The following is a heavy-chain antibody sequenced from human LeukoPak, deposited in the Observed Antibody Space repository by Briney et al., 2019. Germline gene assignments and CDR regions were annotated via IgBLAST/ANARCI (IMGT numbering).Heavy chain of an antibody. V-gene: IGHV3-48*03. D-gene: IGHD2-8*01. CDR1: GFSFSSYE. CDR2: ISSSGSAI. CDR3: ARDEWSNHAFDI. Sequence: QPGGSLRLSCAASGFSFSSYEMNWVRQAPGKGLEWVSYISSSGSAIYSAASVKGRSTISRDNAKNSLYLQMNSLRAEDTAVYYCARDEWSNHAFDIWGQGTMVTVSS. J-gene: IGHJ3*02.